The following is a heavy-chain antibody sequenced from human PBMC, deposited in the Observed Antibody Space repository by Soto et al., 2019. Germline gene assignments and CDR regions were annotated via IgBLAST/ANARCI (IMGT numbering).Heavy chain of an antibody. CDR1: GFTFSSYG. CDR2: IWYDGSNK. D-gene: IGHD3-22*01. J-gene: IGHJ4*02. V-gene: IGHV3-33*01. CDR3: ARDYDRSGYFDY. Sequence: QVQLVESGGGVVQPGRSLRLSCAASGFTFSSYGMHWVRQAPGKGLEWVAVIWYDGSNKYYADSVKGRFTISRDNSKNTLYLQMNSLRAEDTAVYYCARDYDRSGYFDYWGQGTLVTVSS.